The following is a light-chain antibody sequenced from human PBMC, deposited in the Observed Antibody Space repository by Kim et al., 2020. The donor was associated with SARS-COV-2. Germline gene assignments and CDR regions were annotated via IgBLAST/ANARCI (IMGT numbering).Light chain of an antibody. V-gene: IGKV1-33*01. CDR3: QYYNNPLII. CDR2: DAS. CDR1: QNRNNY. J-gene: IGKJ5*01. Sequence: ASVGDRVTITCQASQNRNNYLNWYQQKPGKAPKLLISDASKLETGVPSRFSGSGSGTDFTLTISSLQPEDIATYFCQYYNNPLIIFDQGTRLEIK.